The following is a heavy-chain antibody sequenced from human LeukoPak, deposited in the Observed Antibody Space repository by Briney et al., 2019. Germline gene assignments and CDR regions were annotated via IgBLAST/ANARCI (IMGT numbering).Heavy chain of an antibody. J-gene: IGHJ4*02. D-gene: IGHD6-13*01. CDR1: GFTFSSYA. CDR3: AKLTAGYSSPSFDY. CDR2: ISGSGGST. V-gene: IGHV3-23*01. Sequence: GGPLRLSCAASGFTFSSYAMSWVRQAPGKGLEWVSAISGSGGSTYYADSVKGRFTISRDNSKNTLYLQMNSLRAEDTAVYYCAKLTAGYSSPSFDYWGQGTLVTVSS.